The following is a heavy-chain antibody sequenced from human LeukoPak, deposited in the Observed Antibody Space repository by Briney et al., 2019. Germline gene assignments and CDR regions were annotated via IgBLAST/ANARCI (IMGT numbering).Heavy chain of an antibody. CDR1: GFTFSSYA. CDR2: FSVSGGST. V-gene: IGHV3-23*01. CDR3: ARDGARYSSGGSCYSGSDY. D-gene: IGHD2-15*01. Sequence: TGGSLRLSCAASGFTFSSYAMSWVRQAPGKGLEWVSAFSVSGGSTDNADYVKGLYTISRDNSKDTLYLQMNSLRAEGTAVYYCARDGARYSSGGSCYSGSDYWGQGTLVTVSS. J-gene: IGHJ4*02.